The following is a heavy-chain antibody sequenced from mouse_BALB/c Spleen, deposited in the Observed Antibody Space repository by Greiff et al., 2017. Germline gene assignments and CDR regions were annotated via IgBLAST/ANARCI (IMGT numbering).Heavy chain of an antibody. J-gene: IGHJ4*01. D-gene: IGHD2-10*02. CDR1: GFTFSSYG. CDR3: ARASYGNYMDY. V-gene: IGHV5-6-3*01. Sequence: EVHLVESGGGLVQPGGSLKLSCAASGFTFSSYGMSWVRQTPDKRLELVATINSNGGSTYYPDSVKGRFIISRDNAKNTLYLQMSSLKSEDTAMYYCARASYGNYMDYWGQGTTLTVSS. CDR2: INSNGGST.